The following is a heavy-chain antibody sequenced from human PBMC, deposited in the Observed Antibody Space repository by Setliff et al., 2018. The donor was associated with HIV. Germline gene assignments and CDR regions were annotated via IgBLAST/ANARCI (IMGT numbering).Heavy chain of an antibody. V-gene: IGHV1-8*02. CDR1: GGTFNNDA. Sequence: ASVKVSCKASGGTFNNDAISWVRQAAGHGLEWMGWMTPYSGNTGYAQKFQGRVSMTGNTSISTAYMELSSLRSEDTAVYYCARGGGGYYYVGAVDIWGQGTVVTVSS. J-gene: IGHJ3*02. CDR2: MTPYSGNT. D-gene: IGHD3-22*01. CDR3: ARGGGGYYYVGAVDI.